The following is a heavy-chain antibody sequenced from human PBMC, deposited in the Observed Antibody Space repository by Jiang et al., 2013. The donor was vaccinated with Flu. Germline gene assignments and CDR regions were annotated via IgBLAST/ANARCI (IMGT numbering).Heavy chain of an antibody. J-gene: IGHJ6*02. V-gene: IGHV5-51*03. CDR2: IYPGDSDT. CDR3: ARLAGRYSSYFGMDV. CDR1: GYSFTSYY. D-gene: IGHD6-13*01. Sequence: GAEVKKPGESLKISCKGSGYSFTSYYIAWVRQMPGKGLEWMGIIYPGDSDTRYSPSFQGQVTTSADKSISTAYLQWSSVKASDTAMYYCARLAGRYSSYFGMDVWGQGDHGHRLL.